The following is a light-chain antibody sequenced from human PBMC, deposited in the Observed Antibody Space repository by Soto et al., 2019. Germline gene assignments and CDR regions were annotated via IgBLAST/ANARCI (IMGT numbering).Light chain of an antibody. CDR1: SSDVGGYNY. Sequence: QSALTQPASVSGSPGQSIHISCTGTSSDVGGYNYVSWYQQHPGKVPKLMIYEVSNRPSGVVNRFSGSKSGNTASLTISGLQAEDEADYYCSSFTSSSTQVFGTGTKLTVL. CDR2: EVS. J-gene: IGLJ1*01. V-gene: IGLV2-14*01. CDR3: SSFTSSSTQV.